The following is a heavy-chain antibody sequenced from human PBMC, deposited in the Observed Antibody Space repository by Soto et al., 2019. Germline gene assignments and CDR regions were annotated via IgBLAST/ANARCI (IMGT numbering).Heavy chain of an antibody. CDR2: IFYSGSA. D-gene: IGHD4-17*01. CDR3: ARDRSPYGDYESY. V-gene: IGHV4-59*01. J-gene: IGHJ4*02. Sequence: SETLSLTCTVSGGSISGNYWNWIRQPPGKGLEWLGYIFYSGSANYNPSLKSRVTISIDTSKRQFSLKLNSVTAADTAVYYCARDRSPYGDYESYWGQGILVTVSS. CDR1: GGSISGNY.